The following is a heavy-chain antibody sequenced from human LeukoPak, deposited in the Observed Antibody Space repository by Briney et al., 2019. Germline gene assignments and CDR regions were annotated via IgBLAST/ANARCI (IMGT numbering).Heavy chain of an antibody. J-gene: IGHJ4*02. D-gene: IGHD4-17*01. CDR1: GYTFTGYY. Sequence: ASVKVSCKASGYTFTGYYMHWLRQAPGQGLEWMGWINPNSGGTNYAQKFQGRVTMTRDTSISTAYMELSRLRSDDTAVYYCARDRSDYGDYFDYWGQGTLVTVSS. CDR3: ARDRSDYGDYFDY. CDR2: INPNSGGT. V-gene: IGHV1-2*02.